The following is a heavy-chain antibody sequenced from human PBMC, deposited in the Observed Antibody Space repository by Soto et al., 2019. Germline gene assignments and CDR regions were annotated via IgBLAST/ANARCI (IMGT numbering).Heavy chain of an antibody. CDR2: IYWDDDK. V-gene: IGHV2-5*02. D-gene: IGHD6-13*01. J-gene: IGHJ4*02. CDR3: AHRLESYSWSSWIFDY. Sequence: SGPNTGEPTQTLTLTSIFSGFSVSTTGVGVGWIRQPPGKALECLALIYWDDDKRYSPSLKSRLTITKDTSKNQVVLTMTNMDPVDTATYFWAHRLESYSWSSWIFDYWGQGALVTVSA. CDR1: GFSVSTTGVG.